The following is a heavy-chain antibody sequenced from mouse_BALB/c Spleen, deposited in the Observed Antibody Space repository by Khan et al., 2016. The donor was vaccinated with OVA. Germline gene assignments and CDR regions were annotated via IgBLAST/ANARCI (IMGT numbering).Heavy chain of an antibody. Sequence: QIQLVQSGPELKKPGETVRISCKASGYTFTTAGIQWVQQMPGKGLKWIGWINTHSGVPKYAEDFKGRFAFSLEISVNTAYLQITNLKNEDTATYCCARGGAAYYRNDGGAREYWGQGTSVTVSS. CDR1: GYTFTTAG. V-gene: IGHV9-4*02. D-gene: IGHD2-14*01. J-gene: IGHJ4*01. CDR3: ARGGAAYYRNDGGAREY. CDR2: INTHSGVP.